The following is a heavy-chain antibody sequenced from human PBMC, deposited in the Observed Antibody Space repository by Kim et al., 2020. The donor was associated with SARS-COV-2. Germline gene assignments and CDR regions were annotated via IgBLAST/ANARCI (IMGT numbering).Heavy chain of an antibody. J-gene: IGHJ4*02. CDR2: IYYSGST. Sequence: SETLSLTCTVSGGSISSSSYYWGWIRQPPGKGLEWIGSIYYSGSTYYNPSLKSRVTISVDTSKNQFSLKLSSVTAADTAVYYCARVLRRRGYSGYDYYYFDYWGQGTLVTVSS. V-gene: IGHV4-39*07. D-gene: IGHD5-12*01. CDR1: GGSISSSSYY. CDR3: ARVLRRRGYSGYDYYYFDY.